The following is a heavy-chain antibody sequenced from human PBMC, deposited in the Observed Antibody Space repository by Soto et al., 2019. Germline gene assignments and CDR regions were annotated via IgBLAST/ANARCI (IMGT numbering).Heavy chain of an antibody. CDR1: GFTFSSYA. Sequence: GGSLRLSCAASGFTFSSYAMHWVRQAPGKGLGWVAVISYDGSNKYYADSVKGRFTISRDNSKNTLYLQMNSLRAEDTAVYYCARDLASWPPGDYYYGMDVWGQGTTVTVSS. D-gene: IGHD5-12*01. CDR3: ARDLASWPPGDYYYGMDV. J-gene: IGHJ6*02. V-gene: IGHV3-30-3*01. CDR2: ISYDGSNK.